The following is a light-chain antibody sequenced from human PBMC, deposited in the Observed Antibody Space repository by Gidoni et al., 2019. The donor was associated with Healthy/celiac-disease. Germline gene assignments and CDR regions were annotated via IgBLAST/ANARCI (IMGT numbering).Light chain of an antibody. Sequence: EIVMTQSPATLSVSPGERATLSSRASQSVSSNLAWYQQKPGQAPRLLIYGASTRAPGIPARVSGSGSGTEFTLTISSLQSEDFAVYYCQQYNNWLSWTFGQGTKVEIK. V-gene: IGKV3-15*01. J-gene: IGKJ1*01. CDR2: GAS. CDR3: QQYNNWLSWT. CDR1: QSVSSN.